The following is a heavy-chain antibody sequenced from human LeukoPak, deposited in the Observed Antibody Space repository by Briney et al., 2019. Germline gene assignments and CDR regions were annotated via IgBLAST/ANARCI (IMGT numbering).Heavy chain of an antibody. Sequence: GGSLKLSCAASGISFDGSPIHWVREASGKGLEWVGRIRSKANDYATGYGASVKGRFIISRDDSKNMSYLEMNSLTTEDTAVYFCQAYYYYYMDVWGKGTTVTVSS. J-gene: IGHJ6*03. CDR1: GISFDGSP. CDR3: QAYYYYYMDV. V-gene: IGHV3-73*01. CDR2: IRSKANDYAT.